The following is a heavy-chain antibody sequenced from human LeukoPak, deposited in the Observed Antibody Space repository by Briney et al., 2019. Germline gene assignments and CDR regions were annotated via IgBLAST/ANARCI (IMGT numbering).Heavy chain of an antibody. CDR2: IYYSGST. J-gene: IGHJ5*02. CDR3: ARDFRVPWVRGVMGNWFDP. CDR1: GGSISSYY. Sequence: PSETLSLTCTVSGGSISSYYWSWIRQPPGKGLEWIGYIYYSGSTNYSPSLKSRVTISVDTSKNQFSLKLSSVTAADTAVYYCARDFRVPWVRGVMGNWFDPWGQGTLVTVSS. D-gene: IGHD3-10*01. V-gene: IGHV4-59*01.